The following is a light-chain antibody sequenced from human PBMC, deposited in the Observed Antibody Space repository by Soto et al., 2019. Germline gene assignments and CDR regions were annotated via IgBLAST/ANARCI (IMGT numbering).Light chain of an antibody. CDR2: EVS. V-gene: IGLV2-23*02. J-gene: IGLJ1*01. CDR1: SSDVGSYYP. CDR3: CSYAGDTTFVV. Sequence: QSALTQPASMSGSPGQSITISCTGTSSDVGSYYPVSWFQQHPGKAPKLIIYEVSKRPSGVSDRFSGSKSGNTASLTISGLQAEDEAAYYCCSYAGDTTFVVFGTGTKLTVL.